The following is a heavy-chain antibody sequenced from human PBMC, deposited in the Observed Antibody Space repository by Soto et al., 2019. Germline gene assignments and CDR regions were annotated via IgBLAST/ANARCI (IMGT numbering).Heavy chain of an antibody. D-gene: IGHD2-21*01. CDR3: ARAGINWLDP. J-gene: IGHJ5*02. CDR1: GYIFTSFD. V-gene: IGHV1-46*01. CDR2: INPSGGRT. Sequence: QMQLVQSGAEVKNPGASVRLSCKASGYIFTSFDMHWVRQAPGQGLEWMGMINPSGGRTEYAENFQGRVTMTSDTSTNTVYMELTTLRSEDTAVYYCARAGINWLDPWGQGTLVIVSS.